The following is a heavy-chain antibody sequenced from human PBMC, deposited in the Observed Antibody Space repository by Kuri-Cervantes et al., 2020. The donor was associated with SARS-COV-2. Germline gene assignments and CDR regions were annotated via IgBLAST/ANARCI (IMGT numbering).Heavy chain of an antibody. CDR3: ARGFKQSNGVDY. V-gene: IGHV3-21*01. CDR2: ISSSSSYI. Sequence: GESLKISCAASGFTFSSYAMSWVRQAPGKGPEWVSSISSSSSYIYYADSVKGRFTISRDNAKNSLYLQMNSLRAEDTAVYYCARGFKQSNGVDYWGQGTLVTVSS. J-gene: IGHJ4*02. CDR1: GFTFSSYA. D-gene: IGHD2-8*01.